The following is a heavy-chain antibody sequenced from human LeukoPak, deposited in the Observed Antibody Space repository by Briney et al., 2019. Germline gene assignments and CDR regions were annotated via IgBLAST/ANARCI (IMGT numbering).Heavy chain of an antibody. D-gene: IGHD1-26*01. J-gene: IGHJ6*02. CDR3: ARGRSNYYGMDV. CDR1: GGSISSGGYY. CDR2: IYYSGST. V-gene: IGHV4-31*03. Sequence: SETLSLTCTVPGGSISSGGYYWSWIRQHPGKGLEWIGYIYYSGSTYYNPSLKSRVTISVDTSKNQFSLKLSSVTAADTAVYYCARGRSNYYGMDVWGQGTTVTVSS.